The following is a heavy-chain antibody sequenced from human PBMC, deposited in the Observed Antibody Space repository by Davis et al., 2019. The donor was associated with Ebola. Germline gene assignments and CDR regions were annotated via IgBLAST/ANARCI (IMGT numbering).Heavy chain of an antibody. D-gene: IGHD5-18*01. V-gene: IGHV3-7*01. CDR2: IKQDGSQK. CDR1: GFTFSSSW. Sequence: GGSLRLSCAASGFTFSSSWMGWVRQAPGKGLEWVANIKQDGSQKYYVDSVKGRFTISRDNAKNSLYLQMNSLRAEDTAVYYCARHNVDTALDVWGQGTTVTVSS. CDR3: ARHNVDTALDV. J-gene: IGHJ6*02.